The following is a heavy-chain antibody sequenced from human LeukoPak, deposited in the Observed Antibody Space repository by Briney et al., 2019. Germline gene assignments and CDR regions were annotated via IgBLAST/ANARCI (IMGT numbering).Heavy chain of an antibody. Sequence: ASVKVSCKASGYTFTSYYMHWVRQAPGQGLEWMGIINPSGGSTSYAQKFQGRVTMTRDTSTSTVYMELSSLRSEDTAVYYCARAEYQLLTGGPWFDPWGQGTLVTVSS. J-gene: IGHJ5*02. CDR2: INPSGGST. CDR1: GYTFTSYY. CDR3: ARAEYQLLTGGPWFDP. V-gene: IGHV1-46*01. D-gene: IGHD2-2*01.